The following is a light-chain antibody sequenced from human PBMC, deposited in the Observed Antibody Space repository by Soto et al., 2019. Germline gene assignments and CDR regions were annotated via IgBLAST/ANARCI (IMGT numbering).Light chain of an antibody. CDR3: GADHGSGSNFVVV. J-gene: IGLJ2*01. CDR2: VGTGGIVG. V-gene: IGLV9-49*01. CDR1: SGYSNYK. Sequence: QLVLTQPPCASASLGASVTLTCTLSSGYSNYKVDWYQQRPGKGPRFVMRVGTGGIVGSKGDGIPDRFSVLGSGLNRYLTIKNIQEEDESDYHCGADHGSGSNFVVVFGGGTKVTVL.